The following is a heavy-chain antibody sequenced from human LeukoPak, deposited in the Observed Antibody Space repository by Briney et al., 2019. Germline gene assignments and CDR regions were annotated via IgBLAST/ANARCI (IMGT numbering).Heavy chain of an antibody. Sequence: ASVKVSCKASGWPFSTHDINWVRQSTGQGLEWLRWVNPNSGTAGYAQKFQGRVAMTRDSSISTAYLELNSLRSEDTAVYFCATTRRLPLLGFDSWGQGTLVTVSS. CDR1: GWPFSTHD. D-gene: IGHD2-15*01. J-gene: IGHJ5*01. CDR2: VNPNSGTA. CDR3: ATTRRLPLLGFDS. V-gene: IGHV1-8*01.